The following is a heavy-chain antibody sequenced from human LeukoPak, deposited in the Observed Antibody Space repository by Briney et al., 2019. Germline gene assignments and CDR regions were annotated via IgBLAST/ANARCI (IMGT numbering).Heavy chain of an antibody. J-gene: IGHJ3*02. CDR2: INHSGGT. D-gene: IGHD3-3*01. CDR3: ARGLRIWSDYYSPHDVFDI. V-gene: IGHV4-34*01. CDR1: GGSFSGYY. Sequence: SETLSLTCAVFGGSFSGYYWSWIRQPPGKGLEWIGEINHSGGTNYNPPLQSRVTLSLDRSKSQFSLNLSSVTAADTAVYYCARGLRIWSDYYSPHDVFDIWGQGTMVTVSS.